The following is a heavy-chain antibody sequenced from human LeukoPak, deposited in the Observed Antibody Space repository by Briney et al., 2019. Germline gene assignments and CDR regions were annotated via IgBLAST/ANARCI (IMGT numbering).Heavy chain of an antibody. D-gene: IGHD3-3*01. CDR3: TRYDSSRFDP. Sequence: PGRSLRLSCAASGFTFSGYGMHWVRQAPGKGLEWVTGIAFDGSRKHYADSVKGRFTISRDNARNTMDLQMNSLRVEDTAVYHCTRYDSSRFDPWGQGTLVIASS. CDR2: IAFDGSRK. V-gene: IGHV3-30*03. CDR1: GFTFSGYG. J-gene: IGHJ5*02.